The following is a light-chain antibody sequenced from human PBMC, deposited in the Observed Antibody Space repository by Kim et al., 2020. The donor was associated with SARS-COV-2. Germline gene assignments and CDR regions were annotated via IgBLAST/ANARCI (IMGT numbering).Light chain of an antibody. CDR1: SNNVGNLG. Sequence: QAGLTQPPSVSKGLGQTATLTCSGNSNNVGNLGAAWLQQHQGHPPKLQSYRNNNRPSGISERLSASRSGNTASLTITGLQPEDEADYYCSAWDSTLSVWVFGGGTKLTVL. CDR2: RNN. CDR3: SAWDSTLSVWV. V-gene: IGLV10-54*01. J-gene: IGLJ3*02.